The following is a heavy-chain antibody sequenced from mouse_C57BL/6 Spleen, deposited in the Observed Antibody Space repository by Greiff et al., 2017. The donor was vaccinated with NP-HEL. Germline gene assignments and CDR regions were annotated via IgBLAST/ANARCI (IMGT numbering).Heavy chain of an antibody. CDR1: GFNVKNTY. CDR3: ARSRKDYFDY. J-gene: IGHJ2*01. V-gene: IGHV14-3*01. D-gene: IGHD3-1*01. Sequence: EVQLEQAGAELVGPGASVKLSCAASGFNVKNTYMQWVKQRPEQGLEWIGRIDPANGNTKYAPKFQGKATITADTSSNTAYLQLSSLTSEDTAIYYCARSRKDYFDYWGQGTTLTVSS. CDR2: IDPANGNT.